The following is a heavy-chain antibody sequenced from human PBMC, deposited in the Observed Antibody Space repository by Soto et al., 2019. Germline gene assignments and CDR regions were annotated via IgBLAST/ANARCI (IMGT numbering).Heavy chain of an antibody. Sequence: QIQLVQSGAEVKRPGTSVNISCKASGYSFSARGIHWVRQAPGQRLEWLGWIDAANGNTKYSQKCQGRVTFNRDTSASTAYMELSGLRSEDTAVYSCARVGSVWFHYFDSWGQGTLVTVSS. D-gene: IGHD6-19*01. J-gene: IGHJ4*02. V-gene: IGHV1-3*01. CDR3: ARVGSVWFHYFDS. CDR1: GYSFSARG. CDR2: IDAANGNT.